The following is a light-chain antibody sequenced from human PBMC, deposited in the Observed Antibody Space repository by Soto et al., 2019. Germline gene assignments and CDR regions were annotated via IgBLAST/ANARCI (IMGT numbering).Light chain of an antibody. Sequence: IVLTQSPGTLSLSPGERATLSCRASDSVSISYLAWYQQKPCQAPILLIYGASTSATGIPDRFSGSGSGTDFTLTISRLEPEYSAVYYCQQWGNSPRVTFGGVTKVESK. J-gene: IGKJ4*01. CDR3: QQWGNSPRVT. V-gene: IGKV3-20*01. CDR1: DSVSISY. CDR2: GAS.